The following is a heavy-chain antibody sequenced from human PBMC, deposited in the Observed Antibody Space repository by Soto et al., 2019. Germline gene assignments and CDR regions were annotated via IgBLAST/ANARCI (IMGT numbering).Heavy chain of an antibody. CDR1: GFTFSSYA. V-gene: IGHV3-30-3*01. Sequence: GGSLRLSCAASGFTFSSYAMHWVRQAPGKGLERVAVISYDGSNKYYADSVKGRFTISRDNSKNTLYLQMNSLRAEDTAVYYCATLRYFDWFTDTHRDFDYWGQGTLVTVSS. J-gene: IGHJ4*02. CDR3: ATLRYFDWFTDTHRDFDY. D-gene: IGHD3-9*01. CDR2: ISYDGSNK.